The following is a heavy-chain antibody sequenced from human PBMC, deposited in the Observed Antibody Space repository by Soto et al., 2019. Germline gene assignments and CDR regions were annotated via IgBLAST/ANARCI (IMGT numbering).Heavy chain of an antibody. CDR1: GFSFSTYI. V-gene: IGHV3-23*01. CDR3: AKGTSSWCYFDS. CDR2: ISGSAGSA. Sequence: PGGSLRLSCAASGFSFSTYIMSWVRQAPGKGLEWVSSISGSAGSAYYADSVKGRFTISRDNSKNTVSVQMNSLRAEDTALYYCAKGTSSWCYFDSWGQGTLVTVSS. J-gene: IGHJ4*02. D-gene: IGHD6-13*01.